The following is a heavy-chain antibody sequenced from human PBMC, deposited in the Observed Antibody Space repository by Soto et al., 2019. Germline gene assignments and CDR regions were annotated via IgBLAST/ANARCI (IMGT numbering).Heavy chain of an antibody. D-gene: IGHD6-19*01. Sequence: WSWIRQPPGKGLEWIGYIYYSGSTNYNPSLKSRVTISVDTSKNQFSLKLSSVTAADTAVYYCARQQWLVLNAFDIWGQGTRSPSPQ. CDR3: ARQQWLVLNAFDI. J-gene: IGHJ4*02. CDR2: IYYSGST. V-gene: IGHV4-61*07.